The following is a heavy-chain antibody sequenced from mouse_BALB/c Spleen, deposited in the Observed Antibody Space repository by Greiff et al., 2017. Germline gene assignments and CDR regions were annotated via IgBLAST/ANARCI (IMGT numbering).Heavy chain of an antibody. CDR1: GFNIKDTY. Sequence: VQLQQSGAELVKPGASVKLSCTASGFNIKDTYMHWVKQRPVQGLEWIGRIDPANGNTKYDPKFQGKATITADTSSNTAYLQLSSLTSEDTAVYYCARSNPYDYDGFAYWGQGTLVTVSA. D-gene: IGHD2-4*01. CDR2: IDPANGNT. V-gene: IGHV14-3*02. CDR3: ARSNPYDYDGFAY. J-gene: IGHJ3*01.